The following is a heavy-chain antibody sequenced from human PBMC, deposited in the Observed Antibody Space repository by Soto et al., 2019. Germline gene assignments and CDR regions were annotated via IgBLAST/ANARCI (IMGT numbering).Heavy chain of an antibody. D-gene: IGHD3-22*01. Sequence: SVKVSCKASGGTFSSYAISWVRQAPGQGLEWMGGIIPIFGTANYAQKFQGRVTITADESTSTTYMELSSLRSEDTAVYYCARDXGHYYDSSGYPNYGMDVWGQGTTVTVSS. CDR1: GGTFSSYA. J-gene: IGHJ6*02. CDR3: ARDXGHYYDSSGYPNYGMDV. CDR2: IIPIFGTA. V-gene: IGHV1-69*13.